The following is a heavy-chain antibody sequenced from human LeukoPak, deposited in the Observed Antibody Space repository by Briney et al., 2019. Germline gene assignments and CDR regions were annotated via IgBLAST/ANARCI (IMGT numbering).Heavy chain of an antibody. CDR2: IRSKPNNYAT. V-gene: IGHV3-73*01. Sequence: GGSLRLSCTASGFTFSGSAIHWVRQASGKGLEWVGRIRSKPNNYATAYAAPVKGRFTISRDDSKATAYLQMNRLKTEDTAVYYCTRPGGGGVVDYWGQGTLVTVSS. D-gene: IGHD2-15*01. CDR3: TRPGGGGVVDY. CDR1: GFTFSGSA. J-gene: IGHJ4*02.